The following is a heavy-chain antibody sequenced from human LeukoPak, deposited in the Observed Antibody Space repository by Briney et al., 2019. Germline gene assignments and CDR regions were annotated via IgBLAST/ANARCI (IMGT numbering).Heavy chain of an antibody. D-gene: IGHD6-25*01. V-gene: IGHV4-34*01. CDR1: GGSFSGYY. J-gene: IGHJ4*02. CDR3: ARVYPAC. Sequence: TSETLSLTCAVYGGSFSGYYWSWIRQPPGKGLEWIGEINHSGSTNYNPSLKSRVTISVDTSKNQFSLKLSSVTAADTAVYYCARVYPACWGQGTLVTVSS. CDR2: INHSGST.